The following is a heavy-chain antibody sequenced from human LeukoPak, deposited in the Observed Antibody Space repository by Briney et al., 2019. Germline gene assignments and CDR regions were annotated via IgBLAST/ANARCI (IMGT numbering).Heavy chain of an antibody. Sequence: SETLSLTCTVSGGSISSGGYYWSWIRQPPGKGLEWIGYIYHSGSTNYNPSLKSRVTISVDTSKNQFSLKLSSVTAADTAVYYCARHRGWFDWLSTPSYYFDYWGQGTLVTVSS. CDR2: IYHSGST. D-gene: IGHD3-9*01. V-gene: IGHV4-61*08. J-gene: IGHJ4*02. CDR1: GGSISSGGYY. CDR3: ARHRGWFDWLSTPSYYFDY.